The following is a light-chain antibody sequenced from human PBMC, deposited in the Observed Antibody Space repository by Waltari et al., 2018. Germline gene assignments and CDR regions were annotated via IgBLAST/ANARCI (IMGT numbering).Light chain of an antibody. CDR1: EDLSKS. CDR2: DAS. J-gene: IGKJ5*01. Sequence: DIQMTQSPSSLSASVGQRVTITCLASEDLSKSLNWYQQKPGEAPKLLIYDASKLRPGVPSRFSGSGAGTDFTFTISSLQPEDIATYYCQQYDNLPPSITFGQGTRLDIK. V-gene: IGKV1-33*01. CDR3: QQYDNLPPSIT.